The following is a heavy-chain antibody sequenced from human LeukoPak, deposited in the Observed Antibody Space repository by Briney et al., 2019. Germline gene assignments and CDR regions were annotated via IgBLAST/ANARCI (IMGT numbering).Heavy chain of an antibody. CDR2: INAGNGNT. CDR3: SSPMARDAFDI. D-gene: IGHD5-24*01. J-gene: IGHJ3*02. V-gene: IGHV1-3*01. CDR1: GYTFTSYA. Sequence: VASVKVSCKASGYTFTSYAMHWVRQAPGQRLEWMGWINAGNGNTKYSQKFQGRVTITRDTSASTAYMELSSLRSEDTAVYYCSSPMARDAFDIWGQGTMVTVSS.